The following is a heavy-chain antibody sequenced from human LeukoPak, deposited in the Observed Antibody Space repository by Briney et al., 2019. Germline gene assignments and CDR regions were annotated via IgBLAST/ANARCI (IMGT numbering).Heavy chain of an antibody. D-gene: IGHD3-10*01. V-gene: IGHV3-11*05. Sequence: GGSLRLSCAASGFTFSAYSMTWIRQAPGKGLEWVSYISKSGTSTKYADSVKGRFSISRDNAKQSLYLQLNSLTAEDTAVYYCARVRSSGSPLDYWGQGTLVTVSS. CDR2: ISKSGTST. J-gene: IGHJ4*02. CDR3: ARVRSSGSPLDY. CDR1: GFTFSAYS.